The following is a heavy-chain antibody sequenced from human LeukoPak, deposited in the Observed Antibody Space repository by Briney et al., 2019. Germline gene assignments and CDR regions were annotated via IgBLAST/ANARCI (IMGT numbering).Heavy chain of an antibody. CDR1: GGSISSSY. CDR3: ARNPHQESYTTPYWYFDL. J-gene: IGHJ2*01. V-gene: IGHV4-4*07. D-gene: IGHD3-10*01. CDR2: IYTSGST. Sequence: PSETLSLTCTVSGGSISSSYWSWIRQPAGEGLGWIGRIYTSGSTNYNPSLKSRVTISVDTSKNQFSLKLSSVTAADTAVYYCARNPHQESYTTPYWYFDLWGRGTLVTVSS.